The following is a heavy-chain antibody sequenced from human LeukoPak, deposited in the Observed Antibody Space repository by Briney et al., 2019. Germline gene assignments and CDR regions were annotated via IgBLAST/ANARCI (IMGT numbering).Heavy chain of an antibody. V-gene: IGHV4-39*07. CDR1: GGSISSSSYY. J-gene: IGHJ4*02. CDR3: ARGLGQRWLQLGDFDY. CDR2: IYYSGST. D-gene: IGHD5-24*01. Sequence: SETLSLTCTVSGGSISSSSYYWGWIRQPPGKGLEWIGSIYYSGSTYYNPSLKSRVTISVDTSKNQFSLKLSSVTAADTAVYYCARGLGQRWLQLGDFDYWGQGTLVTVSS.